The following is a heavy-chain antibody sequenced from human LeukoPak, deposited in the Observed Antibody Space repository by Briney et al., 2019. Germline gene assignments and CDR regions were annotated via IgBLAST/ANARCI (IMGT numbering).Heavy chain of an antibody. CDR2: AYYTGST. CDR1: GGSISSYY. CDR3: ARRADWFDP. J-gene: IGHJ5*02. Sequence: SETLSLTCTVSGGSISSYYWSWIRQPPGKGLEWIGNAYYTGSTNYNPSLKSRVTISIDTSKNQFSLKLSSVTAADTAVYYCARRADWFDPWGQGTLVTVSS. V-gene: IGHV4-59*08.